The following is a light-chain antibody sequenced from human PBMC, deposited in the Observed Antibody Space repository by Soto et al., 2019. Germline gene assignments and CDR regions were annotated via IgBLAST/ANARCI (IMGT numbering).Light chain of an antibody. J-gene: IGKJ4*01. Sequence: EIVLTQSPGPLSLSPGERATLSCGASQSVSSSYLAWYQQTPGQAPRLLIYGVSTRATGIPDRFRGSGSGTDFNLTITRLEPEDFAVYWCQQYDESPIFGGGTKVDIK. V-gene: IGKV3-20*01. CDR1: QSVSSSY. CDR3: QQYDESPI. CDR2: GVS.